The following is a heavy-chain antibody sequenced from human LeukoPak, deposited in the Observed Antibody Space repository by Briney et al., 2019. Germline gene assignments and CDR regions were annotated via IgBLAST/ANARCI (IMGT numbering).Heavy chain of an antibody. V-gene: IGHV3-74*01. Sequence: GSLRLSCAASGFTFSSYWMHWVRQAPGKGLVWVSRINSDGSSTSYADSVKGRFTISRDNAKNTLYLQMNSLRAEDTAVYYCACPTLISPDDVDYWGQGTLVTVSS. CDR1: GFTFSSYW. CDR2: INSDGSST. D-gene: IGHD1-14*01. CDR3: ACPTLISPDDVDY. J-gene: IGHJ4*02.